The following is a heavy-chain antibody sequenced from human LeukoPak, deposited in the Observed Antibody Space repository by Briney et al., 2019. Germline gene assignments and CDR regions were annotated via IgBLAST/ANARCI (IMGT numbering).Heavy chain of an antibody. V-gene: IGHV3-7*03. J-gene: IGHJ4*02. CDR2: IKQDGSEK. Sequence: GSLRLSCAASGFTFSSYWMSWVRQAPGKGLEWVANIKQDGSEKYYVDSVKGRFTISRDNAKNSLYLQMNSLRAEDTAVYYCARVAASDYGDYGPLYFDNWGQGTLVTVSS. CDR1: GFTFSSYW. CDR3: ARVAASDYGDYGPLYFDN. D-gene: IGHD4-17*01.